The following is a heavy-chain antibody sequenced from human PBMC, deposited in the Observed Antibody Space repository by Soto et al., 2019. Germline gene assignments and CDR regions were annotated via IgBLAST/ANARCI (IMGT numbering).Heavy chain of an antibody. CDR3: ARANGPTLFDY. CDR1: GFTFSSYD. V-gene: IGHV3-13*04. D-gene: IGHD1-1*01. CDR2: IGTTGDT. J-gene: IGHJ4*02. Sequence: EVQLVESGGGLVQPGGSLRLSCSASGFTFSSYDMHWVRQGTGKGLEWVSAIGTTGDTYYAGAVKGRFTISRENAKNSLYLQMNSLRAGDTAIYFCARANGPTLFDYWGQGTLVTVSS.